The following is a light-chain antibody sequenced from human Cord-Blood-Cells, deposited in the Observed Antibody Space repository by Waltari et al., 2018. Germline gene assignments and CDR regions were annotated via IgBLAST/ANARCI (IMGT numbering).Light chain of an antibody. V-gene: IGKV1-5*01. CDR1: QSISSW. Sequence: DIQMTQSPSTLSASVGDRVTITCRASQSISSWLAWYQQKPGKAPKLLSYDAASLESGVPSRFSGRGSGTEFTLTISSLQPDDFATYYCQQYNSYSTWTFGQGTKVEIK. CDR3: QQYNSYSTWT. CDR2: DAA. J-gene: IGKJ1*01.